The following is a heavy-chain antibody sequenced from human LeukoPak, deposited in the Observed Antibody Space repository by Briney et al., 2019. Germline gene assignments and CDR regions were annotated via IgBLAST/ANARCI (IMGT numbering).Heavy chain of an antibody. CDR2: ISTNSDIR. CDR3: ARDWDAMNNCFDP. V-gene: IGHV1-18*01. J-gene: IGHJ5*02. Sequence: GASVKVSCKASGYTFTNYGISWVRQAPGQGLEWMGWISTNSDIRTYAQTLQGRFTMNTDTATTTAYMELNNLTFDDTAVYYCARDWDAMNNCFDPWGQGTPVTVSS. D-gene: IGHD1-26*01. CDR1: GYTFTNYG.